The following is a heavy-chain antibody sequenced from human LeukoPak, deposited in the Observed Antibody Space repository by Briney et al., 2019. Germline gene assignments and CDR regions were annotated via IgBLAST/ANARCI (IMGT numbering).Heavy chain of an antibody. CDR2: ISAYNGNT. CDR1: GYTFTSYG. V-gene: IGHV1-18*01. D-gene: IGHD6-19*01. CDR3: VRDRGQWLANGGWFDP. J-gene: IGHJ5*02. Sequence: ASVKVSCKASGYTFTSYGISWVRQAPGQGLEWMGWISAYNGNTNYAQKLQGRVTMTTDTSTSTAYMELRSLRSDDTAVYYCVRDRGQWLANGGWFDPWGQGTLVTVSS.